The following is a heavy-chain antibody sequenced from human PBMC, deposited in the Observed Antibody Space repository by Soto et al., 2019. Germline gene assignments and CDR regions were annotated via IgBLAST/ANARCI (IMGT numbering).Heavy chain of an antibody. Sequence: GGSLRLSCAASGFTFSSYSMNWVRQAPGKGLEWVSYISSSSSTIYYADSVKGRFTISRDNAKNSLYLQMNSLRAEDTAVYYCASRYETYYDFWSGYLWGQGTLVTVSS. CDR1: GFTFSSYS. J-gene: IGHJ5*02. CDR2: ISSSSSTI. V-gene: IGHV3-48*01. D-gene: IGHD3-3*01. CDR3: ASRYETYYDFWSGYL.